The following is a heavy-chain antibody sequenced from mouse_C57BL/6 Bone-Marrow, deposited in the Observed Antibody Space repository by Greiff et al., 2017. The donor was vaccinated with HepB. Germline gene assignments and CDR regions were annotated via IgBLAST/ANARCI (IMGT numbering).Heavy chain of an antibody. CDR2: IYPRSGNT. D-gene: IGHD1-1*01. J-gene: IGHJ1*03. CDR3: ARRGLITTVSYWYFDV. V-gene: IGHV1-81*01. Sequence: VQLQQSGAELARPGASVKLSCKASGYTFTSYGISWVKQRTGQGLEWIGEIYPRSGNTYYTEKFKGKATLTADKSSSTAYMELRSLTSEDSAVYFCARRGLITTVSYWYFDVWGTGTTVTVSS. CDR1: GYTFTSYG.